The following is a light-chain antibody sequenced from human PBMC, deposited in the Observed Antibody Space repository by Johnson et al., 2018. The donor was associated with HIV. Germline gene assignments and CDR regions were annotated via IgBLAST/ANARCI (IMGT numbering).Light chain of an antibody. CDR3: GTWDSSLSAYV. Sequence: QLVLTQPPSVSAAPGQKVTISCSGSSSNIGNNYVSWYQQLPGTAPKLLIYENNKRPSGIPDRFSGSKSGTSATLGITGLQTGDEADYYCGTWDSSLSAYVFGTGTKVPVL. CDR1: SSNIGNNY. CDR2: ENN. V-gene: IGLV1-51*02. J-gene: IGLJ1*01.